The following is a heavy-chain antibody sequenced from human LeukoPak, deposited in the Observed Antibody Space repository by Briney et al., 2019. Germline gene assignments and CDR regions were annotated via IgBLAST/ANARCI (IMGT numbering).Heavy chain of an antibody. CDR3: AIMPRTWGLYGDYRFDY. CDR1: GGSFSGYY. V-gene: IGHV4-34*01. Sequence: SETLSLTCAVYGGSFSGYYWSWIRQPPGKGLEWIGEINHSGSTNYNPSLKSRVTISVDTSKNQFSLKLSSVTAADTAVYYCAIMPRTWGLYGDYRFDYWGQGTLVTVSS. CDR2: INHSGST. J-gene: IGHJ4*02. D-gene: IGHD4-17*01.